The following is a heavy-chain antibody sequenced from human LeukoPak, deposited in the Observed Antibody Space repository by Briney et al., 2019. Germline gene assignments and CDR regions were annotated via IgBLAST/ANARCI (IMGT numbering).Heavy chain of an antibody. D-gene: IGHD3-3*01. CDR2: INSDGSST. Sequence: GGSLRLSXAASGFTFSSYWMHWVRQAPGKGLVWVSRINSDGSSTSYADSVKGRFTISRDNAKNTLYLQMNSLRAEDTAVYYCARAPYYDFWSGYYTDAFDIWGQGTMVTVSP. J-gene: IGHJ3*02. V-gene: IGHV3-74*01. CDR3: ARAPYYDFWSGYYTDAFDI. CDR1: GFTFSSYW.